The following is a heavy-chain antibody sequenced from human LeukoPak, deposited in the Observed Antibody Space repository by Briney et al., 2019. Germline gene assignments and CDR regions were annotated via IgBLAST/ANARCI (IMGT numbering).Heavy chain of an antibody. J-gene: IGHJ4*02. Sequence: GASVKVSCKASGYTFTSYYIHWVRQAPGQGLEWMGIINPSGGSTNFAQKFQGRVTMTRDTPISTAYMELSRLRSDDTAVYFCAASRLGGLSLPIYWGQGTLVTVSS. CDR1: GYTFTSYY. CDR3: AASRLGGLSLPIY. V-gene: IGHV1-46*01. D-gene: IGHD3-16*02. CDR2: INPSGGST.